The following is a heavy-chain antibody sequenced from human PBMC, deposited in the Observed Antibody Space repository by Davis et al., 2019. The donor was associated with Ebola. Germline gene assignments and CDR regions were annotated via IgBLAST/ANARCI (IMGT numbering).Heavy chain of an antibody. CDR2: IFPDDSDA. V-gene: IGHV5-51*01. Sequence: PGGSLRLSCRGSGYDFATYWIGWVRQMPGKGLEWMGFIFPDDSDATYSPSFQGQVTFSVDKSIRTAYLHWNSLKASDTATYYCARQGTTSWDSWGQGTLVTVSS. CDR3: ARQGTTSWDS. D-gene: IGHD2-2*01. J-gene: IGHJ4*02. CDR1: GYDFATYW.